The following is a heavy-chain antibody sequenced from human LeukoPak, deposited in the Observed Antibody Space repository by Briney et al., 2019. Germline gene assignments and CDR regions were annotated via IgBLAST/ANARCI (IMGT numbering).Heavy chain of an antibody. D-gene: IGHD3-10*01. CDR1: GFTFSTYG. J-gene: IGHJ4*02. CDR2: IPYDGSNE. V-gene: IGHV3-30*18. CDR3: AKGTNPNPYYYGSGSPDYFDY. Sequence: PGRSLRLSCAASGFTFSTYGMHWVRQAPGKGLEWVALIPYDGSNEFYGDSVKGRFTISRDNSKNTLYLQMNSLRAEDTAVYYCAKGTNPNPYYYGSGSPDYFDYWGQGTLVTVSS.